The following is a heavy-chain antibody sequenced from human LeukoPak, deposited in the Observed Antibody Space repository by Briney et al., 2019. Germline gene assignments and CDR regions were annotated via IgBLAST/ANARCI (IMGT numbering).Heavy chain of an antibody. CDR2: ISSSSYTI. D-gene: IGHD1-14*01. CDR3: ARDTRPEAFDV. Sequence: PGGSLRLSCAASGFTFSSYSMNWVRQAPGKGLEWVSYISSSSYTIYYTDSVKDRFTISRDNAKNSLYLQKNSLIAEDTAVFYCARDTRPEAFDVWGQGTIVTVSS. J-gene: IGHJ3*01. CDR1: GFTFSSYS. V-gene: IGHV3-48*01.